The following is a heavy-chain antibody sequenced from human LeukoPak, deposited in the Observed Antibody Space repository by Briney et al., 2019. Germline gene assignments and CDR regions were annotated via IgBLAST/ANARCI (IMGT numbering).Heavy chain of an antibody. CDR3: AREAAKTDYYYYYMDV. J-gene: IGHJ6*03. CDR2: ISYDGSNK. D-gene: IGHD6-25*01. V-gene: IGHV3-30*01. Sequence: GGSLRLSCAASGFTFSSYTMHWVRQAPGKGLEWVAVISYDGSNKYYADSVKGRFTISRGNSKNTLYLQMNSLRAEDTAVYYCAREAAKTDYYYYYMDVWGKGTTVTVSS. CDR1: GFTFSSYT.